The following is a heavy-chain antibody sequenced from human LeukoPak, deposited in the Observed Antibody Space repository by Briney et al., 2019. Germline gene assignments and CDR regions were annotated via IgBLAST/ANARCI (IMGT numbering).Heavy chain of an antibody. Sequence: ASVKVSCKASGYTFTASYIHWVRQAPGQGLEWMGWINPNSGGTNYAQKFQGRVTMTRDASISTAYMELSSLRSEDTAVYYCARGGWCSGGSCYSVSKFDYWGQGTLVTVSS. J-gene: IGHJ4*02. V-gene: IGHV1-2*02. CDR3: ARGGWCSGGSCYSVSKFDY. D-gene: IGHD2-15*01. CDR1: GYTFTASY. CDR2: INPNSGGT.